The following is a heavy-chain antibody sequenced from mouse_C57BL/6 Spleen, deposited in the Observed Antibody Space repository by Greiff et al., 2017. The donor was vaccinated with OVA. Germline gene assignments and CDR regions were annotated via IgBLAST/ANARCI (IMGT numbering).Heavy chain of an antibody. V-gene: IGHV5-6*01. CDR3: ARQGLLWHFDY. CDR1: GFTFSSYG. D-gene: IGHD2-1*01. J-gene: IGHJ2*01. Sequence: EVQLVESGGDLVKPGGSLKLSCAASGFTFSSYGMSWVRQTPDKRLEWVATISSGGSYTYYPDSVKGRFTISRDNAKNTLYLQMSSLKSEYTAMYYCARQGLLWHFDYWGQGTTLTVSS. CDR2: ISSGGSYT.